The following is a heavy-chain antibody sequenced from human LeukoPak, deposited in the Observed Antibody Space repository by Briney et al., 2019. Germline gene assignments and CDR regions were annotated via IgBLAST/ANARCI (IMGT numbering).Heavy chain of an antibody. CDR1: GYTFTTYA. Sequence: ASVKVSCKASGYTFTTYAMNWVRQAPGQGLEWMGWINTNTGNPTSAQGFTGRFVFSLDTSVSTAYLQISSLEAADTAIYYCARGYYYDSNGYFDYWGQGTLVTVSS. CDR3: ARGYYYDSNGYFDY. D-gene: IGHD3-22*01. CDR2: INTNTGNP. V-gene: IGHV7-4-1*02. J-gene: IGHJ4*02.